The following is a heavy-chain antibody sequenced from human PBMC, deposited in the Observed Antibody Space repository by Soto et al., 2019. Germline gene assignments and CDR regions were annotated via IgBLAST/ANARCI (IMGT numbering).Heavy chain of an antibody. J-gene: IGHJ5*02. D-gene: IGHD3-3*01. CDR2: FDPEDGET. Sequence: ASVKVSCKVSGYTLTELSMHWVRQAPGKGLEWMGGFDPEDGETTYAQKFQGRVTMTEDTSTDTAYMELSSLRSEGTAVYYCATWSAVISPAQDWFDPWGQGTLVTVSS. CDR1: GYTLTELS. CDR3: ATWSAVISPAQDWFDP. V-gene: IGHV1-24*01.